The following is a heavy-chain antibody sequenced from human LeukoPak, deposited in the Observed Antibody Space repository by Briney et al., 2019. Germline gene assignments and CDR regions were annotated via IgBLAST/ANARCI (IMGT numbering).Heavy chain of an antibody. CDR2: ITNTGRTI. D-gene: IGHD4-17*01. J-gene: IGHJ4*02. CDR3: ARGGAYGMMGY. CDR1: GFTFSTYD. V-gene: IGHV3-48*03. Sequence: GGSLRLSCAASGFTFSTYDMNWVRQAPGKGLEWLSYITNTGRTIYYADSVKGRFTISRDNAKNSLYLHMNSLRGDDTAIYYCARGGAYGMMGYWGQGTLVTVSS.